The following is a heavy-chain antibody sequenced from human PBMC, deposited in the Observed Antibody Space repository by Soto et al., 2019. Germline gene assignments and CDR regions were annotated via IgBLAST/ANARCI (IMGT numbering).Heavy chain of an antibody. CDR2: INHSGST. CDR3: ARVSSSGASLPSGMDV. CDR1: DGSFSGYG. Sequence: SETLSLTCAIYDGSFSGYGWSWLRQPPGKGLEWIGEINHSGSTNYNPSLKSRVTISADTSKNQFSLKLSSVTAADTAVYYCARVSSSGASLPSGMDVWGQGTTVTVSS. J-gene: IGHJ6*02. V-gene: IGHV4-34*01. D-gene: IGHD6-13*01.